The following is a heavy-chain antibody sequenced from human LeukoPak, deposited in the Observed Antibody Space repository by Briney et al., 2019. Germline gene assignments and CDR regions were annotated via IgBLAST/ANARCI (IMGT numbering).Heavy chain of an antibody. D-gene: IGHD6-25*01. J-gene: IGHJ2*01. V-gene: IGHV3-66*01. CDR3: ARDGRHQRQHWYFHL. CDR2: IYRSGST. Sequence: PGGSLRLSCAASGINISTDYMNWVRQAPGKGLEWVSVIYRSGSTYYADSVKGRFTVSRDNSNNTVFLQMNSLRAEDTALYFCARDGRHQRQHWYFHLWGRGTLVTVSS. CDR1: GINISTDY.